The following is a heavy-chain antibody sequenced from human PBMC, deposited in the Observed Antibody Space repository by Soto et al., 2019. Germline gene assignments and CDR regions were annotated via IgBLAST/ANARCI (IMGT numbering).Heavy chain of an antibody. V-gene: IGHV3-30*18. Sequence: GGSLRLSCAASGFTFSSYGMHWVRQAPGKGLEWVAVISYDGSNKYYADSVKGRFTISRDNSKNTLYLQMNSLRAEDTAVYYCAKDAPYGDYTHGAFDIWGQGTMVTVSS. CDR1: GFTFSSYG. J-gene: IGHJ3*02. D-gene: IGHD4-17*01. CDR2: ISYDGSNK. CDR3: AKDAPYGDYTHGAFDI.